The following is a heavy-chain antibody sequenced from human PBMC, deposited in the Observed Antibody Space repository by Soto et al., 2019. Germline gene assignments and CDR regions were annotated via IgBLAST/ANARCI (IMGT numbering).Heavy chain of an antibody. D-gene: IGHD5-18*01. Sequence: EVQLVESGGGLVKPGGSLGLSCAASGFTFSNAWMSWVRQAPGKGLEWVGRIKSKTDGGTTDYAAPVKGRFTISRDDSKNTLYLQMNSLKTEDTAVYYCTTIIQLWPTDDYWGQGTLVTVSS. V-gene: IGHV3-15*01. J-gene: IGHJ4*02. CDR1: GFTFSNAW. CDR3: TTIIQLWPTDDY. CDR2: IKSKTDGGTT.